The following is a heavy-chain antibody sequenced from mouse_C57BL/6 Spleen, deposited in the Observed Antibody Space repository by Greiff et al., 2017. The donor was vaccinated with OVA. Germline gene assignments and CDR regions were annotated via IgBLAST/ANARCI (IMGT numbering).Heavy chain of an antibody. D-gene: IGHD2-4*01. J-gene: IGHJ4*01. Sequence: QVQLQQSGTELVKPGASVKLSCKASGYTFTSYWMHWVKQRPGQGLEWIGIINPSNGGTNYNEKFKSKATLTVDKSSSTAYMQLSSLTSEDSAVYYCARGDYDAGYYAMDYWGQGTSVTVSS. CDR3: ARGDYDAGYYAMDY. V-gene: IGHV1-53*01. CDR2: INPSNGGT. CDR1: GYTFTSYW.